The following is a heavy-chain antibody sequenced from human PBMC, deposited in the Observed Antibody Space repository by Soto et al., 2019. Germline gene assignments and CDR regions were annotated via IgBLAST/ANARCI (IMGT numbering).Heavy chain of an antibody. CDR3: ARDQDFSARYYFDH. V-gene: IGHV1-2*02. J-gene: IGHJ4*02. CDR1: GYTFTGHY. CDR2: INGNTGGT. Sequence: ASVKVSCKASGYTFTGHYIQWVRQAPGQGLEWMGWINGNTGGTNYAQRFQGRVTMTRDTSTSTAYMELSRLGYDDTAVYYCARDQDFSARYYFDHWGQGTLVTVSS. D-gene: IGHD1-26*01.